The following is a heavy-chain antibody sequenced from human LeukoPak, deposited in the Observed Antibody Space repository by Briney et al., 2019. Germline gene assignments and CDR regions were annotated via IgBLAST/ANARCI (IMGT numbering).Heavy chain of an antibody. D-gene: IGHD1-26*01. CDR1: GGSVSSGSYY. Sequence: SETLSLTCTVSGGSVSSGSYYWSWIRQPPGKGLEWIGYIYYSGSTNYNPSLKSRVTISVDTSKNQFSLKLSSVTAADTAVYYCARSLGGATIDYWGQGTLVTASS. CDR2: IYYSGST. CDR3: ARSLGGATIDY. V-gene: IGHV4-61*01. J-gene: IGHJ4*02.